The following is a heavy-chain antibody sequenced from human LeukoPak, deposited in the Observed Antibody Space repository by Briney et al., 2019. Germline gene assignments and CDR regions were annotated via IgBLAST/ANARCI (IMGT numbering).Heavy chain of an antibody. V-gene: IGHV3-48*03. J-gene: IGHJ3*02. CDR3: AREPPAEQQLVIESPDAFDI. CDR2: ISSSGSTI. Sequence: GGSLRLSCAASRFTFSSYAMSWVRQAPGKGLEWVSYISSSGSTIYYADSVKGRFTISRDNAKNSLYLQMNSLRAEDTAVYYCAREPPAEQQLVIESPDAFDIWGQGTMVTVSS. CDR1: RFTFSSYA. D-gene: IGHD6-13*01.